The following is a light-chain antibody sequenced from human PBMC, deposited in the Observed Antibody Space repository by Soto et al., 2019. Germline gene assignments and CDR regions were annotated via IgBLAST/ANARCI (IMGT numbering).Light chain of an antibody. CDR2: DAS. J-gene: IGKJ5*01. V-gene: IGKV3D-15*01. CDR1: QSLSSN. Sequence: EIVLTQSPATLSVSPGERATLSCRASQSLSSNLAWYQQKPGQAPRLLIYDASNRATGIPARFSGSGSGTDFTLTISGLQSEDSAVYFCQQYNNWPFSFGQGTRLEIK. CDR3: QQYNNWPFS.